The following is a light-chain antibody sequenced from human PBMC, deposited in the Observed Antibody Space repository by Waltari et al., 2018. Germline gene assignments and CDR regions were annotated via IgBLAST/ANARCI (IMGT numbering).Light chain of an antibody. V-gene: IGLV1-40*01. Sequence: QSVLTQPPSVSGAPGQRVIISCTGSMPNIGAGYAVTWHQQLPGTAPKVPIYDNTNRPSGVPDRFSGSKSGASASLAITGLRPEDEADYYCQSYDTTFVVFGAGTKLTVL. CDR3: QSYDTTFVV. CDR1: MPNIGAGYA. J-gene: IGLJ2*01. CDR2: DNT.